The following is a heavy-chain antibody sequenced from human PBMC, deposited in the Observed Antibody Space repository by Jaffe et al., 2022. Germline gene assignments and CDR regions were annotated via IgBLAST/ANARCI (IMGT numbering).Heavy chain of an antibody. CDR2: IYHSGST. V-gene: IGHV4-38-2*01. CDR3: ARQPTRAGDESWFDP. J-gene: IGHJ5*02. D-gene: IGHD7-27*01. Sequence: QVQLQESGPGLVKPSETLSLTCAVSGYSISSGYYWGWIRQPPGKGLEWIGSIYHSGSTYYNPSLKSRVTISVDTSKNQFSLKLSSVTAADTAVYYCARQPTRAGDESWFDPWGQGTLVTVSS. CDR1: GYSISSGYY.